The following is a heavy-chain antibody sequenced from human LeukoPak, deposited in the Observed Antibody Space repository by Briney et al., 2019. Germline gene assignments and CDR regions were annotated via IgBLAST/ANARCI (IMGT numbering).Heavy chain of an antibody. V-gene: IGHV4-34*01. CDR3: ARDQAHDFASGLGY. Sequence: SETLSLTCAVYGGSFSGYYWSWIRQPPGKGLEWIGEINHSGSTNYNPSLKSRVTISVDTSKNQFSLKLSSVTAADTAVYYCARDQAHDFASGLGYWGQGTLVTVSS. CDR2: INHSGST. D-gene: IGHD3/OR15-3a*01. J-gene: IGHJ4*02. CDR1: GGSFSGYY.